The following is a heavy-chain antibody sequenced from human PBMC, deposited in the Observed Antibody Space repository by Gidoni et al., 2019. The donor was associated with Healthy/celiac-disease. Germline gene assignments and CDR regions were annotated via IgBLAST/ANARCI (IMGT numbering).Heavy chain of an antibody. V-gene: IGHV3-30*18. D-gene: IGHD4-17*01. CDR1: GFTFSSYG. Sequence: QVQLVESGGGVVEPGRSRRLSCADSGFTFSSYGMPWVRQAPGKGMEWVAVISYAGSNKYYADSVKCRFTLSRYHSKNTLYLQMNSLRAEDTAVYYCAKVRPHDSGDFLYYYYGMDVWGQGTTVTVSS. J-gene: IGHJ6*02. CDR2: ISYAGSNK. CDR3: AKVRPHDSGDFLYYYYGMDV.